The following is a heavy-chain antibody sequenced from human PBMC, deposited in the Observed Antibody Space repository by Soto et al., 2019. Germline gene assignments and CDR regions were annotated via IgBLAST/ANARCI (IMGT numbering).Heavy chain of an antibody. V-gene: IGHV1-3*01. CDR3: ARDKRAVVRNFDY. D-gene: IGHD2-21*01. Sequence: QVQLVQSGAEVKKPGASVKVSCKASGYTFTSYAMHWVRQAPGQRLEWMGWINAGNGNTKYSQKFQGRVTITRDTSASTAYMELSSLRSEDMAVYYCARDKRAVVRNFDYWGQGTLVTVSS. CDR1: GYTFTSYA. J-gene: IGHJ4*02. CDR2: INAGNGNT.